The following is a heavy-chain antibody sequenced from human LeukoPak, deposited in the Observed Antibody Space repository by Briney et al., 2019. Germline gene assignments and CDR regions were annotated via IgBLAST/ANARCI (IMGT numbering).Heavy chain of an antibody. J-gene: IGHJ6*04. CDR2: ISSSGSTI. D-gene: IGHD3-10*02. V-gene: IGHV3-48*03. Sequence: GGSLRLSCAASGFTFTSSAMSWVRQAPGKGLEWVSYISSSGSTIYYADSVKGRFTISRDNAKNSLYLQMNSLRAEDTAVYYCAELGITMIGGVWGKGTTVTISS. CDR1: GFTFTSSA. CDR3: AELGITMIGGV.